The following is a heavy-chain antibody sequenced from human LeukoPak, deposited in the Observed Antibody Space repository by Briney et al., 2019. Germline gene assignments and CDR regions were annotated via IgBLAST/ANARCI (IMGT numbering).Heavy chain of an antibody. D-gene: IGHD3-22*01. CDR2: INSNSGGT. V-gene: IGHV1-2*02. CDR3: ASHSSGYSDYYYMDV. CDR1: GYTFTGYY. J-gene: IGHJ6*03. Sequence: ASVKVSCKASGYTFTGYYFHWVRQAPGQGLEWMGWINSNSGGTNYAQKFQGRVTITRNTSISTAYMELSSLRSEDTAVYYCASHSSGYSDYYYMDVWGKGTTVTVSS.